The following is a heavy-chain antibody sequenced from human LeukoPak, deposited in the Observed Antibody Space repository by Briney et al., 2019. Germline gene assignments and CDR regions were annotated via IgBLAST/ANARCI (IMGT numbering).Heavy chain of an antibody. Sequence: GGTLRLSCAASGFTFSSYGMSWVRQAPGKGLEWVSCIGGRGGSAYYADSVKGRFTISRDNSKNTLYLRMNSLRAEDTAVYYCAKQGRDWLRDYYYYMDVWGKGTTVTISS. CDR2: IGGRGGSA. V-gene: IGHV3-23*01. J-gene: IGHJ6*03. D-gene: IGHD3-9*01. CDR1: GFTFSSYG. CDR3: AKQGRDWLRDYYYYMDV.